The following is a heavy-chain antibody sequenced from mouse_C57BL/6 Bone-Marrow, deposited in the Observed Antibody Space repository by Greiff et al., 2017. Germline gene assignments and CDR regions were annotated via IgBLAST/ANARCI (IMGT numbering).Heavy chain of an antibody. CDR2: ISSGSSTI. V-gene: IGHV5-17*01. CDR1: GFTFSDYG. CDR3: ARPIYYYGSTREGNAMDY. J-gene: IGHJ4*01. Sequence: VKVVASGGGLVKPGGSLKLSCAASGFTFSDYGMHWVRQAPEKGLEWVAYISSGSSTIYYADTVKGRFTISRDNAKNTLFLQMTSLRSEDTAMYYCARPIYYYGSTREGNAMDYWGQGTSVTVSS. D-gene: IGHD1-1*01.